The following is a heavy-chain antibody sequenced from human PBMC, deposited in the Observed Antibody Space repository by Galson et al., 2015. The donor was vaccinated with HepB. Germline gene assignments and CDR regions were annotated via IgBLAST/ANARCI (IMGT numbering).Heavy chain of an antibody. CDR2: IRSKANGGTT. CDR1: EFTFGDYA. V-gene: IGHV3-49*04. D-gene: IGHD3-22*01. Sequence: SLRLSCAASEFTFGDYAMSWVRQAPGKGLEWVGFIRSKANGGTTEYAASVKGRFTISRDDSKSIAYLQMNSLKTEDTAVYYCTRDGRDDSSGYFPIDYWGQGTLVTVSS. J-gene: IGHJ4*02. CDR3: TRDGRDDSSGYFPIDY.